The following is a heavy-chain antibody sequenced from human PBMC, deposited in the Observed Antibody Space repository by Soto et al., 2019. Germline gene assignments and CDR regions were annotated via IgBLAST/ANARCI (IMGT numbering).Heavy chain of an antibody. Sequence: PGESLKISCKGSGYSFTSYWISWVRQMPGKGLEWMGRIDPSDSYTNYSPSFQGHVTISADKSISTAYLQWSSLKASDTAMYYCARAVAGTYYYYGMDVWGQGTRVTVSS. CDR1: GYSFTSYW. V-gene: IGHV5-10-1*01. D-gene: IGHD6-19*01. CDR3: ARAVAGTYYYYGMDV. J-gene: IGHJ6*02. CDR2: IDPSDSYT.